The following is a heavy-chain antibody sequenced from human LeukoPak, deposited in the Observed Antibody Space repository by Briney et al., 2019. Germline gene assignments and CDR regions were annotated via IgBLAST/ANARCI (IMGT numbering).Heavy chain of an antibody. D-gene: IGHD2-2*01. CDR1: GDSISGYY. V-gene: IGHV4-59*01. J-gene: IGHJ4*02. CDR2: AYHSGST. CDR3: ARDKKGSSCYDF. Sequence: SETLSLTCAVSGDSISGYYWSWIRQPPGKGLEWIGFAYHSGSTTRNPSLESRVTISVDTSTNQVTLRLSSVTAADTAVYYCARDKKGSSCYDFWGQGTLVTVSS.